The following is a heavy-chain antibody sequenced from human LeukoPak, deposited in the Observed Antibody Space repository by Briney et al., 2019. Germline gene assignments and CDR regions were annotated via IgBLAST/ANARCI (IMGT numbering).Heavy chain of an antibody. V-gene: IGHV1-2*06. Sequence: ASVKVSCKASGYTFTGYYMHWVRQAPGQGLEWMGRISPNSGGTNYAQKFQGRVTMTRDTSISTAYMELSRLRSDDTAVYYCAREEQYYDILTGYYSYYYYYMDVWGKGTTVTVSS. CDR2: ISPNSGGT. J-gene: IGHJ6*03. CDR3: AREEQYYDILTGYYSYYYYYMDV. CDR1: GYTFTGYY. D-gene: IGHD3-9*01.